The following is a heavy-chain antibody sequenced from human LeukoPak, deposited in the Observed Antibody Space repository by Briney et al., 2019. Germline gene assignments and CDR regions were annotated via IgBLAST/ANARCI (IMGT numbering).Heavy chain of an antibody. CDR1: GFTFSSYA. CDR3: GRGVGWFGDDYFDY. D-gene: IGHD3-10*01. Sequence: GGSLSLYCSASGFTFSSYAMHWVRPAPGKGLEWVADISYDGSNNNYEDSVKGRFTISRDNSKNTLYLQMNSLRAEDKAVYYCGRGVGWFGDDYFDYWGQGTLVTVSS. J-gene: IGHJ4*02. V-gene: IGHV3-30-3*01. CDR2: ISYDGSNN.